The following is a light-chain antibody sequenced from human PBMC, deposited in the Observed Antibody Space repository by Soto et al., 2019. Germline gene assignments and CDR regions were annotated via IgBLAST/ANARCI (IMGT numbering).Light chain of an antibody. J-gene: IGKJ1*01. Sequence: EIVMTQSPAKMSVSPGERVTLSCRASQSVGTKLAWYQRKPGQAPRLLMYDASTRATGIPARYSGTGSGTEFIFTISSLQSEDFAIYYCQQYDQWPRTFGQGTTVDIK. CDR2: DAS. CDR1: QSVGTK. V-gene: IGKV3-15*01. CDR3: QQYDQWPRT.